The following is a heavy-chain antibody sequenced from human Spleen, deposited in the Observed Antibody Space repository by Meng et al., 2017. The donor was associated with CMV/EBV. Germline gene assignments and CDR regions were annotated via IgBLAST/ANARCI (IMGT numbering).Heavy chain of an antibody. CDR1: GGSFSHNY. V-gene: IGHV4-59*04. Sequence: SETLSLTCAVSGGSFSHNYWSWIRQPPGKGLEWIGNIYYSGRTFYNPSLRSRVTISVENSKNQFSLKLNSVTAADTAVYYCSRRRNIVVVPTAIRDAFDIWGQGTMVTVSS. J-gene: IGHJ3*02. CDR3: SRRRNIVVVPTAIRDAFDI. D-gene: IGHD2-2*02. CDR2: IYYSGRT.